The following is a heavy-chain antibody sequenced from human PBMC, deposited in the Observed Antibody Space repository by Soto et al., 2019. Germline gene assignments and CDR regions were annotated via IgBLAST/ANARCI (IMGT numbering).Heavy chain of an antibody. CDR3: ASTYTTGYSSGTMDY. D-gene: IGHD6-19*01. Sequence: QVQLVQSGAEVKKPGPSVRVSCKASGGTFSSYTISWVRQAPGKGLDWMGRILPILGVATYAQNFQGRVTITADKSTSTAYMELSSLRSEDTAVYFCASTYTTGYSSGTMDYWGQGTLVTVSS. V-gene: IGHV1-69*02. J-gene: IGHJ4*02. CDR1: GGTFSSYT. CDR2: ILPILGVA.